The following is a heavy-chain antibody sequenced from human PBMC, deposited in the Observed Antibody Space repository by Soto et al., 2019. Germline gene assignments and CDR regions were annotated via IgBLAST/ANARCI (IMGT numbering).Heavy chain of an antibody. CDR2: INPNSGDT. V-gene: IGHV1-2*02. Sequence: ASVKVSCKASGYTFTGYYMHWVRQAPGQGLEWMGWINPNSGDTKYAQKFQGRVTMTRDPSTRTAYTEVSRLTSDDTAVYYCARSLSTIGGRPDSWGQGTLVTVSS. J-gene: IGHJ4*02. CDR1: GYTFTGYY. D-gene: IGHD6-6*01. CDR3: ARSLSTIGGRPDS.